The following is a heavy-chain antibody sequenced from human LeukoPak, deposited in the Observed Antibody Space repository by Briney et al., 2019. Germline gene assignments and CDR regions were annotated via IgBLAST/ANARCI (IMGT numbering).Heavy chain of an antibody. CDR1: GGSISSGSYY. CDR3: ARVLRITMIVVVITTGAFDI. Sequence: PSETLSLTCTVSGGSISSGSYYWTWIRQPAGKGLEWIGRMYTSGSTNYNPSLKSRVTISVDTSKNQFSLKLSSVTAADTAVYYCARVLRITMIVVVITTGAFDIWGQGTMVTVSS. V-gene: IGHV4-61*02. CDR2: MYTSGST. J-gene: IGHJ3*02. D-gene: IGHD3-22*01.